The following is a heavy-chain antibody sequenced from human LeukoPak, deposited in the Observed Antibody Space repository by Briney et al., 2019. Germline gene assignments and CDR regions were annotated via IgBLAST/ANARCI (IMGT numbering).Heavy chain of an antibody. V-gene: IGHV3-23*01. J-gene: IGHJ4*02. D-gene: IGHD2-2*01. CDR1: GFTFNNYA. CDR3: AKGGEYQLPGDY. CDR2: ISSSGANT. Sequence: GGSLRLSYAASGFTFNNYAMSWVRQAPGKGLEWVSTISSSGANTYYADSVKGRFTISRDNSKNTLYLQMNSLRAEDTAIYYCAKGGEYQLPGDYWGQGTLVTVSS.